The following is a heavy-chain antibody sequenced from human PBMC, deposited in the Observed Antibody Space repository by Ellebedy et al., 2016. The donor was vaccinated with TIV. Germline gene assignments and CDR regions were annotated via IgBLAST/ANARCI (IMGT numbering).Heavy chain of an antibody. CDR2: ISGNGGST. J-gene: IGHJ6*02. D-gene: IGHD3-22*01. CDR1: GFTFSSYA. Sequence: GESLKISCAASGFTFSSYAMSWVRQAPGKGLEWVSGISGNGGSTYYADSVKGRFTISRDNSKNTLYLQMSSLRAEDTAVYYCAKVGIMIVMGYGMDVWGQGTTVTVSS. CDR3: AKVGIMIVMGYGMDV. V-gene: IGHV3-23*01.